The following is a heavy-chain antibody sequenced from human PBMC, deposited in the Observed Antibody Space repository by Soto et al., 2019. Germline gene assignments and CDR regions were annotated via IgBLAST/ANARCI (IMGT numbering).Heavy chain of an antibody. CDR3: ARTQGEAMVRGATFDY. Sequence: QVQLQESGPGLVKPSQTLSLTCTVSGGSISSGGYYWSWIRQHPGKGLEWIGYIYYSGSTYYNPSLKRRVTISVDTSKNQFSLKLSSVTAADTAVYYCARTQGEAMVRGATFDYWGQGTLVTVSS. D-gene: IGHD3-10*01. V-gene: IGHV4-31*03. CDR2: IYYSGST. CDR1: GGSISSGGYY. J-gene: IGHJ4*02.